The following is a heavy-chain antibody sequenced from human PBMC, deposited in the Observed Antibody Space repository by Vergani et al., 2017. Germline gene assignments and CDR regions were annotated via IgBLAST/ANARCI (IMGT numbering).Heavy chain of an antibody. CDR2: IWYDGSNK. CDR1: GFTFSSYA. CDR3: AKVRVSYAQMGAFDI. Sequence: VQLVESGGGLVQPGGSLRLSCAASGFTFSSYAMSWVRQAPGKGLEWVAVIWYDGSNKYYADSVKGRFTISRDNSKNTLYLQMNSLRAEDTAVYYCAKVRVSYAQMGAFDIWGQGTMVTVSS. D-gene: IGHD1-26*01. J-gene: IGHJ3*02. V-gene: IGHV3-33*06.